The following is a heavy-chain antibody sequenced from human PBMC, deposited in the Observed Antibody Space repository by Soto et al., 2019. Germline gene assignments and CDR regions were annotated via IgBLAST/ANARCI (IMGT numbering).Heavy chain of an antibody. D-gene: IGHD6-19*01. CDR2: IIPIFGTA. J-gene: IGHJ6*02. V-gene: IGHV1-69*01. CDR1: GVTFSKFI. Sequence: QVQLEQSGGEVKKPGSSVKVSCKASGVTFSKFIMTWVRQAPGLGLEWVGGIIPIFGTANYAQKFQGRVTITADESTSTSGLEVSNLSSEDTAVYYCAKVRYSSPMGYYYGMDVWGQGTAVTVSS. CDR3: AKVRYSSPMGYYYGMDV.